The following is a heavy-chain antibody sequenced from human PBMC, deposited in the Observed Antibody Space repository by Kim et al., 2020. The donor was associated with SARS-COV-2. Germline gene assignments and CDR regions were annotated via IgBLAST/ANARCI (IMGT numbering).Heavy chain of an antibody. V-gene: IGHV3-15*01. CDR1: GFTFSNAW. J-gene: IGHJ4*02. D-gene: IGHD6-13*01. CDR3: TTDYTSSLFG. Sequence: GGSLRLSCAASGFTFSNAWVSWVRQAPGKGLEWVGRIKSKSDGGTINYAALVKGRFTISRDDSKNTVYLEMNSLKTEDTALYYCTTDYTSSLFGWGQVT. CDR2: IKSKSDGGTI.